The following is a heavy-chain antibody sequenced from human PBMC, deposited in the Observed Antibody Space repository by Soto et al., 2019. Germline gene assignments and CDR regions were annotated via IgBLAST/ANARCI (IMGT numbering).Heavy chain of an antibody. CDR1: GFSLSTSGVA. D-gene: IGHD3-10*01. J-gene: IGHJ3*02. Sequence: QITLKESGPSLVTPTQTLTLTCTFSGFSLSTSGVAVGWIRQPPGKALERLALLYWDDDRRYSSFLHSRLTTTADPSKNQVALTMTNMDPVDTATYYCTHRRSYYGSGRHAFDIWGEGTMVTVSS. CDR2: LYWDDDR. CDR3: THRRSYYGSGRHAFDI. V-gene: IGHV2-5*02.